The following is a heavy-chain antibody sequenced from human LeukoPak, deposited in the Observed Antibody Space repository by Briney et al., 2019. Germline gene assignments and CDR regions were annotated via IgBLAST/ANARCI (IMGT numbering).Heavy chain of an antibody. V-gene: IGHV3-33*01. CDR2: IWYDATNK. D-gene: IGHD1-7*01. CDR1: GFTFSRHG. CDR3: ARDAAGTCLDY. J-gene: IGHJ4*02. Sequence: PGGSLRLSCSASGFTFSRHGMHWVRQAPGKGLEWVAVIWYDATNKYYADSVKGRFTVSRDNSKNTLYLQMNSLRPEDTAVYYCARDAAGTCLDYWGQGTLVTVSS.